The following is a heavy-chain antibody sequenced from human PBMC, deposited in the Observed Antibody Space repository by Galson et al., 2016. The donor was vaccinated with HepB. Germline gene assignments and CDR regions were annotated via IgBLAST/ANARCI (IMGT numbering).Heavy chain of an antibody. J-gene: IGHJ1*01. CDR3: ARLSQSGSSAEYFQH. V-gene: IGHV1-18*01. CDR2: ISGYNGNT. Sequence: SVKVSCKASGYSFNNYDISWVRQAPGQGLEWMGWISGYNGNTNYAQNLQGRVTMTTDTSTSIVYMELRSLRFDDTAVYYCARLSQSGSSAEYFQHWGQGTLVTVSS. CDR1: GYSFNNYD. D-gene: IGHD3-10*01.